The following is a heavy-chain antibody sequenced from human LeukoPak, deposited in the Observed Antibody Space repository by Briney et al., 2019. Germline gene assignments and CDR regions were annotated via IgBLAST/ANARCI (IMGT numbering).Heavy chain of an antibody. D-gene: IGHD1-26*01. V-gene: IGHV3-48*03. J-gene: IGHJ4*02. CDR1: GFTFSSYE. CDR3: ARDRSGSSSFDY. CDR2: VSSSGSNI. Sequence: GGSVRLPCAASGFTFSSYEMNSARQAPGEGLEWLSYVSSSGSNIYYADSVKGRFTISRDKAKNALYLQMNSRRAEDTAVYYCARDRSGSSSFDYWGQGTLVTVSS.